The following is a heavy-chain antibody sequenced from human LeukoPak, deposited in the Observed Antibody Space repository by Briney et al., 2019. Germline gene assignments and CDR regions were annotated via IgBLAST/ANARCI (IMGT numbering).Heavy chain of an antibody. D-gene: IGHD6-13*01. J-gene: IGHJ4*02. CDR3: ARGALVMTAFDY. V-gene: IGHV4-39*07. CDR2: IHYSGST. CDR1: GGSISTSSYY. Sequence: SETLSLTCTVSGGSISTSSYYWGWIRQPPGKGLEWIGSIHYSGSTYYNPSLKSRVTMSVDTSKNQFSLKLNSVTAADTAVYYCARGALVMTAFDYWGQGTLVTVSS.